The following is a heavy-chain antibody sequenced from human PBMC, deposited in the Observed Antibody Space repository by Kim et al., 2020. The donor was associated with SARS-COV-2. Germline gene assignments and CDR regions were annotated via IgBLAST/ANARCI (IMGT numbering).Heavy chain of an antibody. V-gene: IGHV3-23*01. J-gene: IGHJ4*02. Sequence: DSVKGRFTISRDNCKNTLYLQMNRLRAEDTAVYYCAESAQRYSVSPFDYGGQGTLVTVSS. D-gene: IGHD1-26*01. CDR3: AESAQRYSVSPFDY.